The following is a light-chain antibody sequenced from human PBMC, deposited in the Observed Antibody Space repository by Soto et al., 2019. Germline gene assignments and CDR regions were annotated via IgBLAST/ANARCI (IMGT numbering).Light chain of an antibody. CDR2: GAS. J-gene: IGKJ4*01. Sequence: EIVMTQAPATLSVSPGERATLSCRASQRGRSNLAWYQQIPGQPPRRLMSGASSRATGIPARFSGSGFGTEFTLTISSLQSEDFAVYYCQQYNSWPLTFGGGTKVDI. CDR3: QQYNSWPLT. V-gene: IGKV3-15*01. CDR1: QRGRSN.